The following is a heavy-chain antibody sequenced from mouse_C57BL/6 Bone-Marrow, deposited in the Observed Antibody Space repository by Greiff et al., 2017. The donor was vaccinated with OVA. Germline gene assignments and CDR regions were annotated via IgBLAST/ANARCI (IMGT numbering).Heavy chain of an antibody. CDR2: INPSNGGN. V-gene: IGHV1-53*01. CDR1: GYTFTSYW. Sequence: QVQLQQPGTELVKPGASVKLSCKASGYTFTSYWMHWVKQRPGQGLEWIGNINPSNGGNNYNEKFKSKATLTVDKSSSTAYMQLSSLTSEDSAVYYCARFITTVVAFDYWGQGTTLTVSS. J-gene: IGHJ2*01. CDR3: ARFITTVVAFDY. D-gene: IGHD1-1*01.